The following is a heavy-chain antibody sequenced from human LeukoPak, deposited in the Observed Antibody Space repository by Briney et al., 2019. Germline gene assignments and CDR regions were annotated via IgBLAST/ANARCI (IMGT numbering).Heavy chain of an antibody. J-gene: IGHJ4*02. CDR2: IYYSGST. V-gene: IGHV4-39*01. D-gene: IGHD4-17*01. CDR1: GGSISSSSYY. Sequence: SETLSLTCTVSGGSISSSSYYWGWIRQPPGKGLEWIGSIYYSGSTYYNPSLKSRVTISVDTSKNQFSLKLSSVTAADTAVYYCVCSSPSLQVTTYDYWGQGTLVTVSS. CDR3: VCSSPSLQVTTYDY.